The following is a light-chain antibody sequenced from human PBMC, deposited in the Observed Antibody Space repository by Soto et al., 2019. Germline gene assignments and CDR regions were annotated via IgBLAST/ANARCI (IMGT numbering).Light chain of an antibody. V-gene: IGLV2-14*01. CDR2: EVS. CDR3: SSYTSSSTYV. Sequence: QSVLTQPASVSGSPGQSITISCTGTSSDVGGYNYVSWYQQHPGKAPKLMIYEVSNRPSGVPNRFSGSKSGNTASLTISGLQAEDEADYYCSSYTSSSTYVFGNGTRSPS. CDR1: SSDVGGYNY. J-gene: IGLJ1*01.